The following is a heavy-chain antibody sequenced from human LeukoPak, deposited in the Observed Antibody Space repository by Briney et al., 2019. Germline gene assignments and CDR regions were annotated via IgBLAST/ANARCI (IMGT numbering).Heavy chain of an antibody. CDR2: IPLSGLT. D-gene: IGHD1-26*01. CDR1: GGSISSTNW. V-gene: IGHV4-4*02. Sequence: PSGTLSLTCAVSGGSISSTNWWSWVRRPPRQGLEWIGEIPLSGLTNYNSSLKSRVTMSLDKTKNHLSLNLTSVTAADTAVYYCSRESGAFSPFGYWGQGTLVTVSS. CDR3: SRESGAFSPFGY. J-gene: IGHJ4*02.